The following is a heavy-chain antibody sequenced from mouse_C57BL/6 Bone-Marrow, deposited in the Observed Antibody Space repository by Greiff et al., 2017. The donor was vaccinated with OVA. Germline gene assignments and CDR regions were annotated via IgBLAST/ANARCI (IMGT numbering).Heavy chain of an antibody. Sequence: EVKLQQSGPELVKPGASVKISCKASGYTFTDYYMNWVKQSHGKSLEWIGDINPNNGGTSYNQKFKGKATLTVDTSSSTAYMELRSLTSEDSAVYYCARPLDYYGSSYWYFEVWGTGTTVTVSS. CDR1: GYTFTDYY. D-gene: IGHD1-1*01. J-gene: IGHJ1*03. V-gene: IGHV1-26*01. CDR3: ARPLDYYGSSYWYFEV. CDR2: INPNNGGT.